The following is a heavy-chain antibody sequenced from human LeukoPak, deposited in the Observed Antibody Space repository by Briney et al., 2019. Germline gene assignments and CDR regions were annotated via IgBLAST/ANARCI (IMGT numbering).Heavy chain of an antibody. J-gene: IGHJ4*02. D-gene: IGHD2-2*01. CDR3: GRGKSPAAVDD. V-gene: IGHV3-30*04. Sequence: PGGSLRLSCAASGFTFSSYAMHWVRQAPGKGLEWVAVISYDGSNKYYADSVKGRFTISRDNAKNTLYLQMNRLRVEDTALYYCGRGKSPAAVDDWGQGTLVTVPS. CDR1: GFTFSSYA. CDR2: ISYDGSNK.